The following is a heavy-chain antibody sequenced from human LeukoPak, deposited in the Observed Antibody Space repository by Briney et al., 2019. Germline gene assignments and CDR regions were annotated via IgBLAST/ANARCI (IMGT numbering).Heavy chain of an antibody. Sequence: SETLSLTCAVYGGSFSGYYWSWIRQPPGKGLEWIGEINHSGSTNYNPSLKSRVTISVDTSKNQFSLKLSSVTAADTAAYYCARGRSEDIVMVVAATDFDYWGQGTLVTVSS. CDR2: INHSGST. CDR3: ARGRSEDIVMVVAATDFDY. CDR1: GGSFSGYY. J-gene: IGHJ4*02. D-gene: IGHD2-15*01. V-gene: IGHV4-34*01.